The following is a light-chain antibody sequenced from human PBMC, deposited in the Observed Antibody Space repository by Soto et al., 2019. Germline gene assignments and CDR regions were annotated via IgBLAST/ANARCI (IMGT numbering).Light chain of an antibody. CDR2: DAS. J-gene: IGKJ1*01. V-gene: IGKV3-20*01. CDR3: QQYGSSGT. Sequence: VLTQSPRAVSLCPGERATLSCRASQTVRNNYLAWYQQKPGQAPRLLIYDASSRATGIPDRSSGSGSGTDFTLTISRLEPEDFAVYYCQQYGSSGTFGQGTKVDI. CDR1: QTVRNNY.